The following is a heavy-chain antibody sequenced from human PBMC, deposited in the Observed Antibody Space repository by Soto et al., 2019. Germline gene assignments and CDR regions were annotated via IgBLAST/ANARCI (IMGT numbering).Heavy chain of an antibody. CDR3: ARRERSLVISTTIDY. J-gene: IGHJ4*02. V-gene: IGHV3-23*01. CDR2: ISGSGVST. CDR1: GFTFSSYG. D-gene: IGHD3-9*01. Sequence: GGSLRLSCAASGFTFSSYGMSWVRQAPGKGLEWVSVISGSGVSTYYADSVKGRFTISRDNSNNTLYLQMNSLRAEDTAVYYCARRERSLVISTTIDYWGQGTLVTVSS.